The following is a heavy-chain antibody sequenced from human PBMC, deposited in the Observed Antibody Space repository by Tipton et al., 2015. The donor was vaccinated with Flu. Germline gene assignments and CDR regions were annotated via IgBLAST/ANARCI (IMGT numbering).Heavy chain of an antibody. CDR3: ARESWEWELGIYYYYGMDV. J-gene: IGHJ6*02. D-gene: IGHD1-26*01. Sequence: SLRLSCAASGFTFSSYEMNWVRQAPGKGLEWVSYISSSGSTIYYADSVKGRFTISRDNAKNSLYLQMNSLRAEDTAVYYCARESWEWELGIYYYYGMDVWGQGTTVTVSS. V-gene: IGHV3-48*03. CDR2: ISSSGSTI. CDR1: GFTFSSYE.